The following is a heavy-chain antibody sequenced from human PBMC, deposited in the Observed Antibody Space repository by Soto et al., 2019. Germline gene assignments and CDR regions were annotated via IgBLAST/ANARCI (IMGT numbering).Heavy chain of an antibody. CDR3: ARRPLGYCSGGSCYRGAFDI. D-gene: IGHD2-15*01. CDR1: GGSISNYY. V-gene: IGHV4-59*01. J-gene: IGHJ3*02. Sequence: SETLSLTCTVSGGSISNYYWSWIRQPPGKGLEWIGYIYYSGSTNYNPSLKSRVTISVDTSKNQFSLKLSSVTAADTAVYYCARRPLGYCSGGSCYRGAFDIWGQGTLLTV. CDR2: IYYSGST.